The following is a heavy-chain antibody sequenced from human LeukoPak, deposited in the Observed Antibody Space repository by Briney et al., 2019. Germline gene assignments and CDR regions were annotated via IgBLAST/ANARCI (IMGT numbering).Heavy chain of an antibody. CDR3: ARDRLGIVGATYEFDY. D-gene: IGHD1-26*01. V-gene: IGHV1-46*01. CDR2: INPSGGST. J-gene: IGHJ4*02. Sequence: ASVKVSCKASGYTFTSYYMHWVRQAPGQGLEWMGIINPSGGSTSYAQKFQGRVTMTRDMSTSTVYMELSSLRAEDTAVYYCARDRLGIVGATYEFDYWGQGTLVTVSS. CDR1: GYTFTSYY.